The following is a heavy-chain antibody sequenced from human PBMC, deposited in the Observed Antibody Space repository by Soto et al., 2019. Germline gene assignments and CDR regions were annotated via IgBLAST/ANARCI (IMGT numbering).Heavy chain of an antibody. D-gene: IGHD4-17*01. V-gene: IGHV1-69*17. CDR1: GGTFSRFS. CDR2: VIPIFDII. CDR3: ARDGGTTVITKFDY. Sequence: QVQLVQSEADMKKPGSSVKVSCKSSGGTFSRFSINWVRQAPGRGLEWMGGVIPIFDIINYAEKFQGRVTITADKSTNTAYMELSSLTSEDTAVYYCARDGGTTVITKFDYWGQGTLVIVSS. J-gene: IGHJ4*02.